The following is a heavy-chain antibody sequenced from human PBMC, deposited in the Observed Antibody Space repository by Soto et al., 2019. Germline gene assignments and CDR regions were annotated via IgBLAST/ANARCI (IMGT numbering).Heavy chain of an antibody. V-gene: IGHV4-59*03. D-gene: IGHD5-12*01. J-gene: IGHJ5*02. CDR3: ARFTYKSGFNWFDP. CDR1: GASINSDY. Sequence: SETLSLTCTVSGASINSDYWSWIRKSPGKGLEWIGYIYHMGGTDYNPSLKSRVTISIDKSKNQFSLNLRSVTAADTAVYFCARFTYKSGFNWFDPWGQGTQVTVSS. CDR2: IYHMGGT.